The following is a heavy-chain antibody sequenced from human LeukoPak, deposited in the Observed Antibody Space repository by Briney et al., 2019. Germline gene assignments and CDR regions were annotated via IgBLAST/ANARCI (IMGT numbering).Heavy chain of an antibody. CDR2: MNIDGSER. CDR1: GFTFRIYA. CDR3: ARDPVEWELLLDY. J-gene: IGHJ4*02. D-gene: IGHD1-26*01. V-gene: IGHV3-7*01. Sequence: PGGSLRLSCAASGFTFRIYAMNWVRQAPGKRPEWVANMNIDGSERYYADSVKGRFTISRDNARNSVFLQMSGLRVEDTAVYYCARDPVEWELLLDYWGQGTLVTVSS.